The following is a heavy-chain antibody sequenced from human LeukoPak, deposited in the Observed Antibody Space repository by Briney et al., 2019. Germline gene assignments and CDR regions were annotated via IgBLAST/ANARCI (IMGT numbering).Heavy chain of an antibody. CDR1: GGSISSYY. Sequence: KPSETLSLTCTVSGGSISSYYWSWLRQPAGKGLEWIGRIYTSGSTNYNLSLNSRATMSVDTSKQQFSLKLGSVTAADTAVYYCARGSYSSSSGWFDPWGQGTLVTVSS. CDR2: IYTSGST. J-gene: IGHJ5*02. CDR3: ARGSYSSSSGWFDP. D-gene: IGHD6-6*01. V-gene: IGHV4-4*07.